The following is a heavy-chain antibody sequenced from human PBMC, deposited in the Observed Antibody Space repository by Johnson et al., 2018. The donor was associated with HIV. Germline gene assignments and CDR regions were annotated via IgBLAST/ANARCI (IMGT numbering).Heavy chain of an antibody. CDR3: AKGGDYVWGSYRYPDAFDI. CDR1: GFTFSSYG. J-gene: IGHJ3*02. CDR2: ISFAGVKK. D-gene: IGHD3-16*02. V-gene: IGHV3-30*18. Sequence: QVQLVESGGGVVQPGRSLRLSCAASGFTFSSYGMAWVRQAPGKGLEWVTVISFAGVKKYYADSVKGRFTISRDNSKNTLYLQMNSLRAEDTAVYYCAKGGDYVWGSYRYPDAFDIWGQGTMVTVSS.